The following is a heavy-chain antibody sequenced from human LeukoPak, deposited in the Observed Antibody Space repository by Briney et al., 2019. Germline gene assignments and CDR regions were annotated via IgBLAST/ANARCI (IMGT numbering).Heavy chain of an antibody. CDR3: ARGLFRYGSGSTYYHYYYMDV. D-gene: IGHD3-10*01. J-gene: IGHJ6*03. V-gene: IGHV4-34*01. Sequence: SSETLSLTCAVYGGSFSGYYWSWIRQPPGKGLKWIGEINHSGSTNYNPSLKSRVTISVDTSKNQFSLKLSSVTAADTAVYYCARGLFRYGSGSTYYHYYYMDVWGKGTTVTVSS. CDR1: GGSFSGYY. CDR2: INHSGST.